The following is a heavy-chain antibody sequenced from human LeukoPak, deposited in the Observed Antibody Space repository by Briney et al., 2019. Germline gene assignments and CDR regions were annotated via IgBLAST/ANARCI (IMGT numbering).Heavy chain of an antibody. CDR2: INQDGYEK. Sequence: PGGSLRLSCTASGFTFSTYWMSWVRQAPGKGLEWVANINQDGYEKYFVDSVKGRFTISRDNAKNSLHLQMNSLRVEDTAVYFCAGGIVTTTTGFDFWGQGTLVTVSS. D-gene: IGHD5-12*01. CDR1: GFTFSTYW. V-gene: IGHV3-7*04. CDR3: AGGIVTTTTGFDF. J-gene: IGHJ4*02.